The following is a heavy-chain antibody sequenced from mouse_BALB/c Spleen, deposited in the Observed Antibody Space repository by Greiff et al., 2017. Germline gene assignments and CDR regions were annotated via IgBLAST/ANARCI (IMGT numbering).Heavy chain of an antibody. CDR3: ARKNYGYWYFDV. Sequence: VKVVESGPGLVQPSQSLSITCTVSGFSLTSYGVHWVRQSPGKGLEWLGVIWSGGSTDYNAAFISRLSISKDNSKSQVFFKMNSLQADDTAIYYCARKNYGYWYFDVWGAGTTVTVSS. CDR2: IWSGGST. V-gene: IGHV2-4-1*01. CDR1: GFSLTSYG. D-gene: IGHD1-1*01. J-gene: IGHJ1*01.